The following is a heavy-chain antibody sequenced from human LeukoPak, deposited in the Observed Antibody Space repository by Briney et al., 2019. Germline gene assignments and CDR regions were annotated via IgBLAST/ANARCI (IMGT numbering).Heavy chain of an antibody. Sequence: ASVKVSCKASGYTFTSYGISWVRQAPGQGLEWMGWISAYNGNTNYAQKLQGRVTMTTDTSTSTDYMELRSLRSDDTAVYYCARDGRYSYGLDDAFDIWGQGTMVTVSS. D-gene: IGHD5-18*01. CDR3: ARDGRYSYGLDDAFDI. CDR2: ISAYNGNT. CDR1: GYTFTSYG. V-gene: IGHV1-18*01. J-gene: IGHJ3*02.